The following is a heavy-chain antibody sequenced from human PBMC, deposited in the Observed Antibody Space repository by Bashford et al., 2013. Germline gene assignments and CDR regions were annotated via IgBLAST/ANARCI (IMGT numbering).Heavy chain of an antibody. CDR2: IYYSGST. J-gene: IGHJ5*02. CDR3: ARHVSGYCTNGVCPLSGFDP. D-gene: IGHD2-8*01. V-gene: IGHV4-39*01. Sequence: WIRQPPGKGLEWIGSIYYSGSTYYNPSLKSRLTISVDTSKNQFSLKLSSVTAADTAVYYCARHVSGYCTNGVCPLSGFDPWGQGTLVTVSS.